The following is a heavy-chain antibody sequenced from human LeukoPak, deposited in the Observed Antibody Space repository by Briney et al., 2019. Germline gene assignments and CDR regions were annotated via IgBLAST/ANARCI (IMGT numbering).Heavy chain of an antibody. CDR3: ARGIVPFDY. D-gene: IGHD3-22*01. Sequence: SETLSLTCTVYGESFSGYYWSWIRQPPGKGLEWIGYIYYSGSTNYNPSLKSRVTISVDTSKNQFSLKLSSVTAADTAVYYCARGIVPFDYWGQGTLVTVSS. J-gene: IGHJ4*02. CDR1: GESFSGYY. CDR2: IYYSGST. V-gene: IGHV4-59*01.